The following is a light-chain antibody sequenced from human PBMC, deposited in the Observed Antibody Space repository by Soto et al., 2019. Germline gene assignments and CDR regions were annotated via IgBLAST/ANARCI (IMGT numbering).Light chain of an antibody. CDR3: ATWDYXLFGHV. CDR1: SSDVGSNT. V-gene: IGLV1-44*01. J-gene: IGLJ1*01. CDR2: SND. Sequence: QSVLTQPPSASATPGQRVTISCSGRSSDVGSNTVNWYQQFPVAAPKLLRYSNDQRPSGVPDRFSDSKSGTSASLAISGLQSEDEADYYFATWDYXLFGHVFGTGTXVXV.